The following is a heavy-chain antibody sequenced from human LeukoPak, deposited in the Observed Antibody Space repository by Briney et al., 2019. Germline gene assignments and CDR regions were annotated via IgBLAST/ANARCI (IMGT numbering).Heavy chain of an antibody. CDR3: TTDRGIAVRPSSDC. V-gene: IGHV3-15*01. J-gene: IGHJ4*02. D-gene: IGHD6-6*01. CDR1: GFTLSNGW. CDR2: IKSKSDGGTT. Sequence: SGGSLRLSCAASGFTLSNGWMTWVRQVPGKGLEWVGRIKSKSDGGTTDYAAPVKGRFTISRDDSKNTLYLQMNSLKTEDTAVYYCTTDRGIAVRPSSDCWGQGTLVTVSS.